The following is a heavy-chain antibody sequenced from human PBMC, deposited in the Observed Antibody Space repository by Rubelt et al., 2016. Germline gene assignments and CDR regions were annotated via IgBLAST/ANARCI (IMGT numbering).Heavy chain of an antibody. V-gene: IGHV3-7*03. J-gene: IGHJ2*01. D-gene: IGHD6-6*01. CDR2: IKQDGSEK. Sequence: VRQAPGKGLEWVANIKQDGSEKYYVDSVKGRFVISRDNAKNSLYLQMNSLRAEDTALYYCARDYSSSDWYFDLWGRGTLVTVSS. CDR3: ARDYSSSDWYFDL.